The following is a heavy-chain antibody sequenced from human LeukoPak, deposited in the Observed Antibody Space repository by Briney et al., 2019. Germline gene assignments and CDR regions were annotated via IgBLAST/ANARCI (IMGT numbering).Heavy chain of an antibody. J-gene: IGHJ4*02. CDR2: INPNSGGT. V-gene: IGHV1-2*02. D-gene: IGHD3-10*01. CDR1: GYTFTGYY. CDR3: ARQQIPFGKSGQIY. Sequence: GASVKVSCKASGYTFTGYYMHWVRQAPGQGLEWMGWINPNSGGTNYAQKFQGRVTMTRDTSISTAYMELSRLRSDDTAVYYCARQQIPFGKSGQIYWGQGTLVTVSS.